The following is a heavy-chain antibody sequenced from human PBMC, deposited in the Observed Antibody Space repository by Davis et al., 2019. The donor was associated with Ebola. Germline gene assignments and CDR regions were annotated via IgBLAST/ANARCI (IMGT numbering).Heavy chain of an antibody. CDR2: IYTGGIT. Sequence: GESLKISCAVSDFTVSDNYMSWVRQAPGKGLEWVAVIYTGGITYYADSVKGRFTISRDRLKNTLYLQMNSLRAEDTAVYYCARDLAGVPAAIYGIFDYWGQGTLVTVSS. CDR1: DFTVSDNY. V-gene: IGHV3-53*05. J-gene: IGHJ4*02. CDR3: ARDLAGVPAAIYGIFDY. D-gene: IGHD2-2*01.